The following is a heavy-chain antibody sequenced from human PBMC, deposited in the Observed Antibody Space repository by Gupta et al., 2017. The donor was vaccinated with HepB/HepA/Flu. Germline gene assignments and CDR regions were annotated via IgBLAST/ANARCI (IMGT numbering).Heavy chain of an antibody. CDR2: IIPIFGTA. Sequence: QVQLVQSGAEVQKPGSSVKVSCKACGGTFSSYAIRWVRPAPGQGLEWMGGIIPIFGTANYAQKFQGRVTITADKSTSTAYMELSSLRSEDTAVYYCARDYCSSTSCYTGNDAFDIWGQGTMVTVSS. CDR3: ARDYCSSTSCYTGNDAFDI. J-gene: IGHJ3*02. V-gene: IGHV1-69*06. CDR1: GGTFSSYA. D-gene: IGHD2-2*02.